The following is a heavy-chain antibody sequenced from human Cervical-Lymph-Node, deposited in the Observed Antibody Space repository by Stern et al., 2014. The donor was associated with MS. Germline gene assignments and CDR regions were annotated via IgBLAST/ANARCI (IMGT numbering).Heavy chain of an antibody. D-gene: IGHD4-17*01. CDR2: VNPTDGRT. CDR3: ANPLPYAN. Sequence: MQLVESGAEVKKPGASVKVSCKASGDTFASYPIHWLRQAPGQGLVWMGMVNPTDGRTSYAQTFKGRVTMTRDTSTRTVYMELSSLRIEDTAMYFCANPLPYANWGQGTRVTVSS. J-gene: IGHJ1*01. CDR1: GDTFASYP. V-gene: IGHV1-46*03.